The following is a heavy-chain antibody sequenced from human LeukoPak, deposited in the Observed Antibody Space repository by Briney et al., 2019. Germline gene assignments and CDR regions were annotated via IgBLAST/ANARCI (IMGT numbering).Heavy chain of an antibody. J-gene: IGHJ6*03. Sequence: PGGSLILSCAASGFTINSHWFTWVRQAPGKVLQWVAHINQDGSDTDYVDSVKGRFTISRDNAKNSVFLQMNSLRAEDTAAYYCERGHYDLNLWGQGTTVTVSS. CDR1: GFTINSHW. CDR3: ERGHYDLNL. V-gene: IGHV3-7*01. CDR2: INQDGSDT.